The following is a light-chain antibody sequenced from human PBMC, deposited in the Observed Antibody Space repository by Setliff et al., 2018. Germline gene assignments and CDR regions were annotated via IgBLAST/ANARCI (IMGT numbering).Light chain of an antibody. CDR1: NNDVGAYNY. CDR3: CSYAGSYIFNV. CDR2: DVS. V-gene: IGLV2-11*01. J-gene: IGLJ1*01. Sequence: QSALTQPASVSGSPGQSVTISCTGTNNDVGAYNYVSWYQQHPGKAPKFMIYDVSKRSSGASDRFSGSKSGNTASLTISGLQAEDEADYYCCSYAGSYIFNVFGTGTKVTVL.